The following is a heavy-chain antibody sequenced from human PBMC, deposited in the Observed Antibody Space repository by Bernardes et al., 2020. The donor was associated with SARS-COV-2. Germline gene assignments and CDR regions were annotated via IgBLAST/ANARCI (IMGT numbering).Heavy chain of an antibody. J-gene: IGHJ6*02. D-gene: IGHD5-18*01. CDR2: LYYSGST. V-gene: IGHV4-39*01. CDR3: SGAGTAKVTPISYYYYGMDV. Sequence: SETLSLTCTVSGGSISSSSYSWGWIRQPPGKGLEWIWSLYYSGSTYYNPSLKSRVTISVDTSKNQFSLKLNSVTAADTAVYYCSGAGTAKVTPISYYYYGMDVGGQGTTVTVSS. CDR1: GGSISSSSYS.